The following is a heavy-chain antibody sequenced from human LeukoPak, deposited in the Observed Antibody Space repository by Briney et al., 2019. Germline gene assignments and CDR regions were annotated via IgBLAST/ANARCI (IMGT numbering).Heavy chain of an antibody. D-gene: IGHD2-15*01. V-gene: IGHV4-4*07. J-gene: IGHJ2*01. CDR1: GVSISSYY. CDR3: ARDPYCSGGSCYWYFDL. CDR2: IYTSGST. Sequence: SETLSLTCTVSGVSISSYYWSWIRQPAGKGLEWIGRIYTSGSTNYNPSLKSRVTMSVDTSKNQFSLKLSSVTAADTAVYYCARDPYCSGGSCYWYFDLWGRGTLVAVSS.